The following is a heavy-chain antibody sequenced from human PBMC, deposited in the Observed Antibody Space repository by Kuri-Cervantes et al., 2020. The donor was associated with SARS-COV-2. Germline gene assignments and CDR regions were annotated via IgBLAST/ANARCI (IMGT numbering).Heavy chain of an antibody. CDR2: INQDGSAR. Sequence: GESLKISCAASGFTFSGSWMSWVRQAPGKGLEWVANINQDGSARYCGESVQGRFTISRDNAKNSLFLQMNSLRAEDTAVYYCARGLGENWFDPWGQGTLVTVSS. D-gene: IGHD3-16*01. CDR1: GFTFSGSW. V-gene: IGHV3-7*03. CDR3: ARGLGENWFDP. J-gene: IGHJ5*02.